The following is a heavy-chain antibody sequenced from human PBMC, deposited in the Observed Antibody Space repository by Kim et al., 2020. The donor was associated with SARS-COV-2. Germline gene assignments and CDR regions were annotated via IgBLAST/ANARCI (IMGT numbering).Heavy chain of an antibody. D-gene: IGHD4-17*01. V-gene: IGHV4-39*01. CDR2: ST. CDR3: ARAVDLTVGN. Sequence: STYYNPSLKRRVTISVDTSKSQFSLKLSSVTAADTAVYYCARAVDLTVGNWGQGTLVTVSS. J-gene: IGHJ4*02.